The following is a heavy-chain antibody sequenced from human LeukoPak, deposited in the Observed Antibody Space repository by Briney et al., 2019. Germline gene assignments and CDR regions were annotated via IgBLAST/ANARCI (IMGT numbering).Heavy chain of an antibody. Sequence: SGPVLVKPTETLTLTCTVSGFSLSNARVGVSWIRQPPGKALEWLAYIFSNGEKSYSTSLKSRLTISKDTSTSQVVLTMTNMDPVDTATYYCARITLGGYFDYWGQGTLVTVSS. D-gene: IGHD3-16*01. CDR2: IFSNGEK. CDR3: ARITLGGYFDY. J-gene: IGHJ4*02. CDR1: GFSLSNARVG. V-gene: IGHV2-26*01.